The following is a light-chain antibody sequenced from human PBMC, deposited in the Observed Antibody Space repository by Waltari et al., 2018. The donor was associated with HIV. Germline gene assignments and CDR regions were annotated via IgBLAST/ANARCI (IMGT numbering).Light chain of an antibody. V-gene: IGKV1-5*01. J-gene: IGKJ2*01. CDR2: QAS. Sequence: DIQMTQSPTTLSASVGERVTITCRASQKISSWLAWYQQRPGKAPNLLIYQASTLQGGVPSRFSGSGSGTDFTLTINRLQSDDFGTYYCQQYDTFPYTFGPGTNVEIK. CDR1: QKISSW. CDR3: QQYDTFPYT.